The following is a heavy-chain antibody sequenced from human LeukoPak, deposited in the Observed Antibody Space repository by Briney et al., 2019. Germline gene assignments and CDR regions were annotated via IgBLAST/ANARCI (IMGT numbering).Heavy chain of an antibody. V-gene: IGHV1-69*05. D-gene: IGHD2-2*01. CDR2: IIPIFGTA. CDR3: ARVKYALFYYYYMDV. Sequence: SVKVSCKASGGTFSSYAISWVRQAPGQGLEWMGGIIPIFGTANYAQKFQGRVTITTDESTSTAYMELSSLRSEDTAVYYCARVKYALFYYYYMDVWGKGTTVTVSS. J-gene: IGHJ6*03. CDR1: GGTFSSYA.